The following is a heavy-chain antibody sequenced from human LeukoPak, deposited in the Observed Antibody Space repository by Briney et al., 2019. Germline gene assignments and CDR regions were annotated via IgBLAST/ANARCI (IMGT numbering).Heavy chain of an antibody. CDR2: ISYDGSNK. Sequence: GGSLRLSCAASGFTFSSYAMHWVRQAPGKGLEWVAVISYDGSNKYYADSVKGRFTISRDNSRGTLSLQMNSLRAEDTAVYFCAILSWDGRGSFYWGQGTLVTVSS. V-gene: IGHV3-30*04. D-gene: IGHD2/OR15-2a*01. CDR1: GFTFSSYA. J-gene: IGHJ4*02. CDR3: AILSWDGRGSFY.